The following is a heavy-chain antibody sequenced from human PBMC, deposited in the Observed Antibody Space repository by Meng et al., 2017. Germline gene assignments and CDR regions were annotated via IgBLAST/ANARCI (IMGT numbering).Heavy chain of an antibody. CDR2: INHSGSN. V-gene: IGHV4-34*01. CDR3: ARVLDPVLVEFDY. Sequence: LQQCGAVLLKRPEPLSTTCAVYGGSFSGYYWSWIRQPPGKGLEWIGEINHSGSNNYNPSLKSRVTISVDTSKNQFSLKLSSVTAADTAVYYCARVLDPVLVEFDYWGQGTLVTVSS. CDR1: GGSFSGYY. D-gene: IGHD3/OR15-3a*01. J-gene: IGHJ4*02.